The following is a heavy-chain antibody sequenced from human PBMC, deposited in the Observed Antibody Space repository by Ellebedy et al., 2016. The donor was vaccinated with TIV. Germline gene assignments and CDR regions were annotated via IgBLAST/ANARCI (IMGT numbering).Heavy chain of an antibody. V-gene: IGHV3-30*03. J-gene: IGHJ5*02. D-gene: IGHD6-19*01. CDR1: GFTFSSYG. Sequence: PGGSLRLSCEASGFTFSSYGMHWVRPAPGKGLECVAVISYDGSNKYYADSVKGRFTISRDNSKNTRYLQMNSLRAEDTAVYYCARGARVILEVAGTDWFDPWGQGTLVTVSS. CDR3: ARGARVILEVAGTDWFDP. CDR2: ISYDGSNK.